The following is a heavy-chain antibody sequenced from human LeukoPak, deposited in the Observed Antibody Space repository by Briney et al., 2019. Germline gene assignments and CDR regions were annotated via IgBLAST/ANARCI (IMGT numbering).Heavy chain of an antibody. D-gene: IGHD3-16*01. CDR1: GYTFTGYY. J-gene: IGHJ6*03. CDR2: INPNSGGT. V-gene: IGHV1-2*02. Sequence: GASVKVSCKASGYTFTGYYIHWVRQAPGQGLEWMGWINPNSGGTNNAQKFQGRVTMTRDTSISTAYMELSRLRSDDTAVYYCARDGGGSEIWGHYDFYYMDVWGKGTTVTVSS. CDR3: ARDGGGSEIWGHYDFYYMDV.